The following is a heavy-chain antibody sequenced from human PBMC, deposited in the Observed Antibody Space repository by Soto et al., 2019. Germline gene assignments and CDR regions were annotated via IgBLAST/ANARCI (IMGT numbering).Heavy chain of an antibody. CDR3: ARVTSMVRRVIDNWFDP. J-gene: IGHJ5*02. CDR2: IIPMYGPA. V-gene: IGHV1-69*01. CDR1: GGTFSSYA. Sequence: QVPLVQSGAEVKKPGSSVTVSCKASGGTFSSYAIHWVRQAPGQGLEWMGGIIPMYGPAKYAQRFPGRVTITADESTTTVYMELTSLTSQDTAVYYCARVTSMVRRVIDNWFDPWGHGNLVTVSS. D-gene: IGHD3-10*01.